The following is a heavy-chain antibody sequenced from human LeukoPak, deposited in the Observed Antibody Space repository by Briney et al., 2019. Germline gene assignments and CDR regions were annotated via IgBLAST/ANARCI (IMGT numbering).Heavy chain of an antibody. Sequence: PSETLSLTCTVSGGSISSGDYYWSWIRQPPGKGLEWIGYIYYSGSTYYNPSLKSRVTISVDTSKNQFSLKLSSVTAADTAVYYCARARNGDNYYYYYGMDVWGQGTTVTVSS. CDR1: GGSISSGDYY. CDR3: ARARNGDNYYYYYGMDV. V-gene: IGHV4-30-4*01. D-gene: IGHD4-17*01. CDR2: IYYSGST. J-gene: IGHJ6*02.